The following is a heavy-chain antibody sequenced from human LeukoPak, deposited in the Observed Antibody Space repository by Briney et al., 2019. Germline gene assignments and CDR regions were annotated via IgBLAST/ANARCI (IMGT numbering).Heavy chain of an antibody. CDR2: IYPGDSDT. CDR1: GYSFTSYL. Sequence: GESLKISCKGSGYSFTSYLIGWVRQMPGKGLGRVWIIYPGDSDTRYSPSFQAQVTISADKSISTAYLLWSRLTASDTAMYYCARHEGSSGYYSHWGQGTLVTVSS. D-gene: IGHD3-22*01. V-gene: IGHV5-51*01. CDR3: ARHEGSSGYYSH. J-gene: IGHJ4*02.